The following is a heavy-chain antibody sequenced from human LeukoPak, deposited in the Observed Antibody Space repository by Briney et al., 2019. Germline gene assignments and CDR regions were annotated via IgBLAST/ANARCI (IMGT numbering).Heavy chain of an antibody. CDR1: GGSISSGGYY. V-gene: IGHV4-31*03. Sequence: SETLSLTCTVSGGSISSGGYYWSWIRQHPGKGLEWIGYIYYSGSTYYNPSLKSRATISVDTSKNQFSLKLSSATAADTAVYYCAAHLGRRTGMDVWGQGTTVTVSS. CDR3: AAHLGRRTGMDV. J-gene: IGHJ6*02. CDR2: IYYSGST.